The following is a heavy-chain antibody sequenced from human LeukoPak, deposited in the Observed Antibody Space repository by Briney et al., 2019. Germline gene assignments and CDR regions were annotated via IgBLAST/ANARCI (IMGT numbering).Heavy chain of an antibody. V-gene: IGHV4-34*01. CDR3: ARAPTRSYPTRGGFDP. CDR1: GGSFSGYY. J-gene: IGHJ5*02. D-gene: IGHD3-10*01. CDR2: INHSGST. Sequence: SETLSLTCAVYGGSFSGYYWSWIRQPPGKGLEWIGEINHSGSTNYNPSLKSRVTISVDTSKNQFPLKLSSVTAADTAVYYCARAPTRSYPTRGGFDPWGQGTLVTVSS.